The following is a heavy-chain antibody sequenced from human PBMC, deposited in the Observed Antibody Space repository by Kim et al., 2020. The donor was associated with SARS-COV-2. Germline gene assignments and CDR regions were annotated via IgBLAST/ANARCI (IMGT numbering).Heavy chain of an antibody. CDR3: ATTPMDYSGSYWDFDY. Sequence: KFQGRVTMTEDTSTDTAYMELSSLRSEDTAVYYCATTPMDYSGSYWDFDYWGQGTLVTVSS. V-gene: IGHV1-24*01. J-gene: IGHJ4*02. D-gene: IGHD1-26*01.